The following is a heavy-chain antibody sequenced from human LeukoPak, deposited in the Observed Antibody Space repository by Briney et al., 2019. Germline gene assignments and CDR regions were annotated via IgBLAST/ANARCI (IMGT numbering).Heavy chain of an antibody. V-gene: IGHV3-23*01. D-gene: IGHD5-12*01. CDR3: AKDLDIVATITGN. J-gene: IGHJ4*02. Sequence: GGSLRLSCAASGFTFSSYAMSWVRQAPGKGLEWVSGVSGSGGSTYYADSVKGRFTISRDNSKNTLYLQMNRLRAEDTAVYYCAKDLDIVATITGNWGQGILVTVST. CDR2: VSGSGGST. CDR1: GFTFSSYA.